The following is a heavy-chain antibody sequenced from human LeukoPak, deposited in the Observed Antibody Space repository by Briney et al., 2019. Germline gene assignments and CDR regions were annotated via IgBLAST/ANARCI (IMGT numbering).Heavy chain of an antibody. CDR3: ARRGYSDSSGYDY. J-gene: IGHJ4*02. CDR1: GFTFDDHG. V-gene: IGHV3-20*04. Sequence: GGSLRLSCAASGFTFDDHGMSWVRQAPGKGLEWVSGIKWDGGRTGYADSVKGRFTISRDNAKNSVYLQINSLRAEDTAIYYCARRGYSDSSGYDYWGQGTLVTVSS. CDR2: IKWDGGRT. D-gene: IGHD3-22*01.